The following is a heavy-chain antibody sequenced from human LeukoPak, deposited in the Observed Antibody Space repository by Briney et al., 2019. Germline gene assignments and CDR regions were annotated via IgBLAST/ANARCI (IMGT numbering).Heavy chain of an antibody. Sequence: SETLSLTCTVSDGSISGYHWGWVRQPPGKGLEWIGYIYYTGITNYNPSLKSRVTISVDTSKNQFSLKLNSVTAADTAVYYCAREGGGYSSGWFEAFDIWGQGTMVTVSS. D-gene: IGHD6-19*01. CDR2: IYYTGIT. V-gene: IGHV4-59*01. CDR1: DGSISGYH. J-gene: IGHJ3*02. CDR3: AREGGGYSSGWFEAFDI.